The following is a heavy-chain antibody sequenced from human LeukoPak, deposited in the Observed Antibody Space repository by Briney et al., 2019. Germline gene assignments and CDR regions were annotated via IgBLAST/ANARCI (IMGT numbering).Heavy chain of an antibody. CDR1: GGSISGYY. CDR3: ARRMATLNSEDY. Sequence: PSETLSLTCTVSGGSISGYYWNWIRQPAGKGLEWIGRIFTSGSDPNPSLKSRVTMSIDTSKNQFSLRLSSVTAADTAVYYCARRMATLNSEDYWGQGTLVTVSS. CDR2: IFTSGS. D-gene: IGHD5-24*01. J-gene: IGHJ4*02. V-gene: IGHV4-4*07.